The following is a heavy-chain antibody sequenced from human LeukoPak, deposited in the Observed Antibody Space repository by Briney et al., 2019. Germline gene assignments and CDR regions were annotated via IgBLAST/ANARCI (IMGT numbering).Heavy chain of an antibody. CDR2: IIRSGGST. D-gene: IGHD2-21*01. J-gene: IGHJ4*02. CDR3: AKLNLGEMAYFDS. Sequence: GGSLRLSCVASGFTFNNYAMCWVRQAPGKGLEWVSAIIRSGGSTYYADSVKGRFTITRENSKNTLYLQMMGLRVEDTAIYYCAKLNLGEMAYFDSWGQGILVTVSS. CDR1: GFTFNNYA. V-gene: IGHV3-23*01.